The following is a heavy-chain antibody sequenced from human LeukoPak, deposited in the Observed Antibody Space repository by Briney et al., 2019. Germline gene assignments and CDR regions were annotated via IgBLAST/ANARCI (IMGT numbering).Heavy chain of an antibody. CDR3: ARASDPWLQLT. V-gene: IGHV3-53*01. CDR2: IYGAGTT. J-gene: IGHJ5*02. CDR1: GFTVSSTY. Sequence: PGGSLRLSCAASGFTVSSTYMSWVRQAPGKGLEWVSIIYGAGTTNYADSVKGRFTISRDNSKNTLSLQMNSLRAEDTAVYYCARASDPWLQLTWGQGTLVTVSS. D-gene: IGHD5-24*01.